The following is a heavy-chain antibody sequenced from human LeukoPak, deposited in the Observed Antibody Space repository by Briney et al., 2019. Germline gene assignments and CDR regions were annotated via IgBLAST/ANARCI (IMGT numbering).Heavy chain of an antibody. CDR1: GYSISSGYY. CDR2: IYHSGST. J-gene: IGHJ5*02. CDR3: AREARITIFGVVIIRWFDP. D-gene: IGHD3-3*01. Sequence: SETLSLTCTVSGYSISSGYYWGWIRQPPGKGLEWIGSIYHSGSTYYNPSLKRRVTISVDTSKNQFSLKLSSVTAADTAVYYCAREARITIFGVVIIRWFDPWGQGTLVTVSS. V-gene: IGHV4-38-2*02.